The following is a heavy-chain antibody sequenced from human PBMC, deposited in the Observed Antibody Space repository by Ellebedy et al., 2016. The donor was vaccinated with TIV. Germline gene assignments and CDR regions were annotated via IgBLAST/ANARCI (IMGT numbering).Heavy chain of an antibody. CDR2: IKQDGSER. Sequence: GGSLRLSCAASGFTFSNYWMNWVRQAPGKGLEWVANIKQDGSERYYVDSVKGRFAISRDNAKNSLYLQMNSLGDEDTAVYYCARDQWLGRAYYFDSWGQGTLVTVSS. J-gene: IGHJ4*02. V-gene: IGHV3-7*01. CDR3: ARDQWLGRAYYFDS. D-gene: IGHD6-19*01. CDR1: GFTFSNYW.